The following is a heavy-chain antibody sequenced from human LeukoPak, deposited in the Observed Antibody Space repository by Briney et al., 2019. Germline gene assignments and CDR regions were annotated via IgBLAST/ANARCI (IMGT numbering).Heavy chain of an antibody. CDR1: GGSFSGYY. Sequence: NSSETLSLTCAVYGGSFSGYYWGWIRQPPGKGLEWIGSIYDSGSTYYNPSLKSRVTISIDTSKNQFSLKLSSVTAADTAVYYCARAGYDSSGYSTYYFDYWGQGTLVTVSS. J-gene: IGHJ4*02. V-gene: IGHV4-34*09. D-gene: IGHD3-22*01. CDR2: IYDSGST. CDR3: ARAGYDSSGYSTYYFDY.